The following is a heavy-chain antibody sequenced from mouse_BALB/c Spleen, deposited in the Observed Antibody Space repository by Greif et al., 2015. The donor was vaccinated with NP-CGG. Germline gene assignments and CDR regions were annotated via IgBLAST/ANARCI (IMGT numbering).Heavy chain of an antibody. CDR1: GYTFTDYY. J-gene: IGHJ1*01. V-gene: IGHV1-26*01. Sequence: EVQLQQSGPELVKPGASVKMSCKASGYTFTDYYMEWVKQSHGKSLEWIGDINPNNGDTFYNQKFKGKATLTVDKSSSTAYMQLNSLTSEDSAVYYCARGDVWGAGTTVTVSS. CDR2: INPNNGDT. CDR3: ARGDV.